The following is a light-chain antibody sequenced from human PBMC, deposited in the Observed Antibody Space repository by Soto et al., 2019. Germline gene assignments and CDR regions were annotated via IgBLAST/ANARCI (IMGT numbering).Light chain of an antibody. Sequence: EIVLTQSPATLSLSPGERATLSCRASQSVSSYLAWYQQKPGQAPRLLIYDASNRATGIPARFSGSGSGTDFTLTISSLETEDFAVYYCQHRSNWPAITFGQGTRLEIK. V-gene: IGKV3-11*01. CDR1: QSVSSY. J-gene: IGKJ5*01. CDR3: QHRSNWPAIT. CDR2: DAS.